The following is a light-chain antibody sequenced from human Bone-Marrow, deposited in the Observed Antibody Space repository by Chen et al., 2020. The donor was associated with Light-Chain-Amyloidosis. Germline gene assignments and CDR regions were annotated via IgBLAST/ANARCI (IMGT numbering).Light chain of an antibody. CDR1: QSVKTD. CDR2: DAS. Sequence: DIVMTQSPATLSLSPGERATLSCRASQSVKTDLAWYQQKPGQAPRLLIYDASNRATGIPARFSGSGSGTDFILTISSLEPGDFAVYYCQQSTNWPLTFGGGTKVEIK. J-gene: IGKJ4*01. V-gene: IGKV3-11*01. CDR3: QQSTNWPLT.